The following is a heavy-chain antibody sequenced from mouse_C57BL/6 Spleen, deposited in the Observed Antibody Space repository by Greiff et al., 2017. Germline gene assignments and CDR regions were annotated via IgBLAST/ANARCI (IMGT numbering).Heavy chain of an antibody. D-gene: IGHD1-1*02. V-gene: IGHV1-52*01. CDR1: GYTFTSYW. CDR2: IDPSDSDT. J-gene: IGHJ4*01. CDR3: ASHYYDSDGYAMDY. Sequence: QVQLQQPGAELVRPGSSVKLSCKASGYTFTSYWMPWVKQRPIQGLEWIGNIDPSDSDTHYNQKFKDKATLTVDKSSSTAYMQLSSLTSEDSAVYYCASHYYDSDGYAMDYWGQGTSVTVSS.